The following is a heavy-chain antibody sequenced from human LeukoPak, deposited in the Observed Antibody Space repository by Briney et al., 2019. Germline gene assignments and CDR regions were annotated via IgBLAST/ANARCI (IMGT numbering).Heavy chain of an antibody. D-gene: IGHD6-19*01. CDR3: ARSWVAGYGTVLDY. CDR1: GYIFTSYW. CDR2: IYPGDSDT. Sequence: GESLKISCKGSGYIFTSYWIGWVRQMPGKGLEWMGIIYPGDSDTRYSPPFQGQVTISADKSTNTAYLQWSSLEAADTAMYYCARSWVAGYGTVLDYWGQGTLVTVSS. V-gene: IGHV5-51*01. J-gene: IGHJ4*02.